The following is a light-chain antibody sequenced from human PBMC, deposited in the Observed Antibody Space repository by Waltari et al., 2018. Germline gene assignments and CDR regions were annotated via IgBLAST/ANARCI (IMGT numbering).Light chain of an antibody. CDR2: DTS. CDR1: QSVRSY. CDR3: QQRHNWPLT. J-gene: IGKJ4*01. V-gene: IGKV3-11*01. Sequence: IVMTQSPATLSVSPGERPTLSCRASQSVRSYLAWDQQKPGQAPRLLIYDTSNRASGIPARFSGSGSGTDFSLSISSLEPEDFAVYYCQQRHNWPLTFGGGTKVEIK.